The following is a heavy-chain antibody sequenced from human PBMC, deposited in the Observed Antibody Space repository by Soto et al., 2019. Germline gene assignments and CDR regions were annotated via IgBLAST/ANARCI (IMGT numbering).Heavy chain of an antibody. V-gene: IGHV1-18*01. Sequence: ASVKVSCKAYGYTFTSYGITWVRQAPGQGLECMGWISAYNGNTKYAQKLQGRVTMTTDTSTSTAYMELRSLRSDDTAVYYCARKISEYSSGWYSSNDAFDIWGQGTMVSLS. D-gene: IGHD6-19*01. CDR1: GYTFTSYG. CDR2: ISAYNGNT. J-gene: IGHJ3*02. CDR3: ARKISEYSSGWYSSNDAFDI.